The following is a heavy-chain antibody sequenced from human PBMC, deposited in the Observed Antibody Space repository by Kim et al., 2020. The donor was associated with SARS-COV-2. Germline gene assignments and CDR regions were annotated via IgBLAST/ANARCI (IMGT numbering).Heavy chain of an antibody. CDR3: AKDQAWYVPKTREHDAFDI. CDR1: GFTFSSYG. Sequence: GGSLRLSCAASGFTFSSYGMHWVRQAPGKGLEWVAVISYDGSNKYYADSVKGRFTISRDNSKNTLYLQMNSLRAEDTAVYYCAKDQAWYVPKTREHDAFDIWGQGTMVTVSS. CDR2: ISYDGSNK. D-gene: IGHD6-13*01. V-gene: IGHV3-30*18. J-gene: IGHJ3*02.